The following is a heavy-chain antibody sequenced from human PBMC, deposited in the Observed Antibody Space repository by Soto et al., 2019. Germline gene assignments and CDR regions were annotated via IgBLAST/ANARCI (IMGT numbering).Heavy chain of an antibody. CDR2: IFFSGNT. CDR1: GGSILNGGHY. Sequence: TSETLSLTCTVSGGSILNGGHYWTWIRQHPGKGLEWIGRIFFSGNTHYNPALKSRLTFSLDTAKNQFSLKLTSVTAADTAIYYGARDNYGGMFDFWGPGTLVTVSS. D-gene: IGHD4-17*01. J-gene: IGHJ4*02. CDR3: ARDNYGGMFDF. V-gene: IGHV4-31*03.